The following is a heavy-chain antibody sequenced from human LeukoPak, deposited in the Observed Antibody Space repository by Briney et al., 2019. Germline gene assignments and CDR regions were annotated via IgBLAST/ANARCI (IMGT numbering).Heavy chain of an antibody. D-gene: IGHD6-6*01. J-gene: IGHJ6*03. CDR2: IKQDGSEK. V-gene: IGHV3-7*01. Sequence: GGSLRLSCAASGFTFSSYWMSWVRQAPGKGLEWVANIKQDGSEKYYVDSVKGRFTISRDNAKNSLYLQMNSLRAEDTAVYYCARVIAARPPDMDVWGKGTTVTVSS. CDR3: ARVIAARPPDMDV. CDR1: GFTFSSYW.